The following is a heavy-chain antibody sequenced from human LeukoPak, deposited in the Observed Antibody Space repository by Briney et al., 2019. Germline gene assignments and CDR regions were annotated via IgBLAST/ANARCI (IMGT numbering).Heavy chain of an antibody. J-gene: IGHJ6*02. Sequence: ASVKVSCKASGYTFTSYYMHWVRQATGQGLEWMGWMNPNSGNTGYAQKFQGRVTMTRNTSIRRAYMELSSLSYEDPAVYYCARGERCSSTSCYPPYYYYGMDVWGQGTTVTVSS. CDR1: GYTFTSYY. CDR2: MNPNSGNT. D-gene: IGHD2-2*01. CDR3: ARGERCSSTSCYPPYYYYGMDV. V-gene: IGHV1-8*02.